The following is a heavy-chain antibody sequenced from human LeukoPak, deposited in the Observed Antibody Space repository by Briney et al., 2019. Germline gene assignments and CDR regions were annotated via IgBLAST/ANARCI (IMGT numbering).Heavy chain of an antibody. CDR3: AGRRYNWNYVYYYYGMDV. CDR1: GGSISSYH. CDR2: IYYSGST. Sequence: SETLSLTCTVSGGSISSYHWSWIRQPPGKGLEWIGYIYYSGSTNYNPSLKSRVTISVDTSKNQFSLKLSSVTAADTAVYYCAGRRYNWNYVYYYYGMDVWGQGTTVTVSS. V-gene: IGHV4-59*01. D-gene: IGHD1-7*01. J-gene: IGHJ6*02.